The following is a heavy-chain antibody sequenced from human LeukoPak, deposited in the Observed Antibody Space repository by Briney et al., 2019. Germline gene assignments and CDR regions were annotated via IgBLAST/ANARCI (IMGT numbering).Heavy chain of an antibody. CDR2: IRSKANTYAT. J-gene: IGHJ3*02. CDR3: TSDRYNWNLAHAFDI. D-gene: IGHD1-7*01. Sequence: PGGSLRHSCGASGFPFSCSAIHWVRQASGKGLEWVGRIRSKANTYATTYAASVKGRFTISRDDSRDTAYLQMNSLKTEDTAVYYCTSDRYNWNLAHAFDIWGQGTMVTVSS. V-gene: IGHV3-73*01. CDR1: GFPFSCSA.